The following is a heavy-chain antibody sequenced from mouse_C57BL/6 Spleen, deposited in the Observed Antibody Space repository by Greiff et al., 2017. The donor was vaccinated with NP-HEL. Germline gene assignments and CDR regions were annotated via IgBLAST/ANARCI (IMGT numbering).Heavy chain of an antibody. CDR3: ARSGSNYDFDY. CDR2: IDPSDSND. J-gene: IGHJ2*01. CDR1: GYTFTSYW. D-gene: IGHD2-5*01. V-gene: IGHV1-69*01. Sequence: QVQLQQPGAELVMPGASVKLSCKASGYTFTSYWMHWVKQRPGQGLEWMGEIDPSDSNDNNNHKFTGKSTLTVNKSSSTTYMQLSSLTSEYSAVYYGARSGSNYDFDYWGQGTTLTVSS.